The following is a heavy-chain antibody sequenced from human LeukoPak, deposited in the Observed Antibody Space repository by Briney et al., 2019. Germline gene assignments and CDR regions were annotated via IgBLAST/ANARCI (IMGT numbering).Heavy chain of an antibody. Sequence: PGGSLRLSCAASGFTFSIYGMNWVRQAPGKGLEWVSLISGSGGSTYYADSVKGRFTISRDNSKNTLYLQMGSLRAEDMAVYYCARDSYSSSSPFDLFYKYYYYYMDVWGKGTTVTVSS. CDR3: ARDSYSSSSPFDLFYKYYYYYMDV. V-gene: IGHV3-23*01. J-gene: IGHJ6*03. CDR2: ISGSGGST. CDR1: GFTFSIYG. D-gene: IGHD6-6*01.